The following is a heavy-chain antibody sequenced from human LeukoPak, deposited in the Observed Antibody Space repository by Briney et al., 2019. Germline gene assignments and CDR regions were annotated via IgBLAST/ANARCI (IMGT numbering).Heavy chain of an antibody. CDR2: INPSGGST. CDR1: RYTFTSYY. Sequence: ASVKVSCKASRYTFTSYYMHWVRQAPGQGLEWMGIINPSGGSTSYAQKFQGRVTITRDTSASTAYMELSSLRSEDTAVYYCAKKGQADDGGKPDWGQGTLVTVSS. CDR3: AKKGQADDGGKPD. J-gene: IGHJ4*02. V-gene: IGHV1-46*01.